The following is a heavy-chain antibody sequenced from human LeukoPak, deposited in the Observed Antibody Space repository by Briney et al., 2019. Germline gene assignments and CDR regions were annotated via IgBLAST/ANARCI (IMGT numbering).Heavy chain of an antibody. CDR2: MNPNSGYT. D-gene: IGHD3-10*01. V-gene: IGHV1-8*01. CDR1: GYTFTNYD. Sequence: ASVKVSCKGSGYTFTNYDINWVRQATGQGLEWMGWMNPNSGYTGFAQKFQGRVSMTRNTSISTAYMELSSLRSEDTAVYYCARGWFGELWGLDPWGQGTLVTVSS. CDR3: ARGWFGELWGLDP. J-gene: IGHJ5*02.